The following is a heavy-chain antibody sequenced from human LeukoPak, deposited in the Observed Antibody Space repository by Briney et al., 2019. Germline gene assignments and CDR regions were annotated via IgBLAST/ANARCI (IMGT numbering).Heavy chain of an antibody. D-gene: IGHD6-19*01. CDR1: GFTFSSYA. V-gene: IGHV3-23*01. CDR3: ANLYSSGWVLNYFQH. J-gene: IGHJ1*01. Sequence: GGSLRLSCAASGFTFSSYAMSWVRQAPGKGLEWVSAISGSGGSTYYADSVTGRFTISRDNSKNTLYLQINSLRAEDTAVYYCANLYSSGWVLNYFQHGGQGTLVTVSS. CDR2: ISGSGGST.